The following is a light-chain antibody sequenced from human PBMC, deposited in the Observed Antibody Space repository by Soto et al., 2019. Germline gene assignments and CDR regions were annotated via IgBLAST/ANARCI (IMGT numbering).Light chain of an antibody. CDR3: QQYGSSPPLT. Sequence: EIVLTQSPVTLSLSAGEGSTLSCRASQSVSSSYLAWYQQKPGQAPRLLIYGASSRATGIPDRFSGSGSGTDFTLTISRLEPEDFAVYYCQQYGSSPPLTFGGGTKVDIK. CDR1: QSVSSSY. V-gene: IGKV3-20*01. CDR2: GAS. J-gene: IGKJ4*01.